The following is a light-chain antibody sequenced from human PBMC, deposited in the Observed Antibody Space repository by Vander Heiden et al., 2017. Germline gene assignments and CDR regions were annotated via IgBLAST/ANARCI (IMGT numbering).Light chain of an antibody. J-gene: IGKJ2*01. CDR2: GAS. CDR1: QSVSSSY. V-gene: IGKV3-20*01. CDR3: QQYGSSPT. Sequence: EILLTQSPGTLSLSPGERATLSCRAGQSVSSSYLAWYQQKPGQAPRLLIYGASSRATGIPDRFSGSGSGTYFTLTISRLEPEDFAVYYCQQYGSSPTFGQGTKLEIK.